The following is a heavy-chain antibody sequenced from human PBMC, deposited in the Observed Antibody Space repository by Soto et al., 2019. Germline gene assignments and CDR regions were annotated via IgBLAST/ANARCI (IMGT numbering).Heavy chain of an antibody. Sequence: QIQLVQSGAEVKKPGASVKVSCKASGYTFSSYHITWVRQAPGQGLEWMGWISAYNGNTNYAQNLQGRVTMTTDPSTRTAYMQLRSLSSDARDVYYCARDLTPVEYWGQGTMVPVSS. J-gene: IGHJ4*02. CDR2: ISAYNGNT. CDR3: ARDLTPVEY. V-gene: IGHV1-18*01. CDR1: GYTFSSYH.